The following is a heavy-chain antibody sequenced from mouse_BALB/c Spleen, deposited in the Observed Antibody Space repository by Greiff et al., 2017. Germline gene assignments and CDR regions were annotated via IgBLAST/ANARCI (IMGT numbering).Heavy chain of an antibody. CDR3: ARSEGYGFAY. Sequence: VQLQQSGAELLRPGTSVKISCKASGYAFTNYWLGWVKQRPGHGLEWIGDIYPGSGNTYYNEKFKGKATLTADKSSSTAYMQLSSLTSEDSAVYFCARSEGYGFAYWGQGTLVTVSA. D-gene: IGHD1-2*01. J-gene: IGHJ3*01. V-gene: IGHV1-63*01. CDR2: IYPGSGNT. CDR1: GYAFTNYW.